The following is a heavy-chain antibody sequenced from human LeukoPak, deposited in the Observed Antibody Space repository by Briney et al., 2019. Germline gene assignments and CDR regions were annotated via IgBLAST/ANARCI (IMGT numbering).Heavy chain of an antibody. Sequence: ASVKVSCKASGGTFSSYAISWVRQSPGQGLEWMGGIIPIFGTANYAQKFQGRVTITADESTSTAYMELSSLRSEDTAVYYCARSLASGSYQTAAHYYYYGMDVWGQGTTVTVSS. CDR2: IIPIFGTA. J-gene: IGHJ6*02. CDR1: GGTFSSYA. V-gene: IGHV1-69*13. CDR3: ARSLASGSYQTAAHYYYYGMDV. D-gene: IGHD1-26*01.